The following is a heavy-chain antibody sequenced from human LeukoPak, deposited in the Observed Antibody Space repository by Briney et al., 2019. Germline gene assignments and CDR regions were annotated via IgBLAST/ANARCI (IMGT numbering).Heavy chain of an antibody. D-gene: IGHD6-19*01. J-gene: IGHJ4*02. V-gene: IGHV4-39*01. CDR2: RYYSGRT. Sequence: SETLSLTCTVSGGSISSPTYYWGWIRQPPGKGLEWIGSRYYSGRTDYNPSLKSRVTISIDTSKKQFSLNLSSMTAADTAVYYCARRPAVTGCFFDYWGQGNLVTVSS. CDR1: GGSISSPTYY. CDR3: ARRPAVTGCFFDY.